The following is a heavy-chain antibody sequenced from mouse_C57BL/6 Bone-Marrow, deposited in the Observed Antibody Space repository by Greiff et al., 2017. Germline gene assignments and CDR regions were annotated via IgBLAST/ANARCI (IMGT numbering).Heavy chain of an antibody. CDR2: ISNGGGST. Sequence: DVMLVESGGGLVQPGGSLKLSCAASGFTFSDYYMYWVRQTPEKRLEWVAYISNGGGSTYYPDTVKGRFTISRDNAKNTLYLQMSRLKSEDTAMYYCAREDMITTRDYYAMDYWGQGTSVTVSS. CDR3: AREDMITTRDYYAMDY. J-gene: IGHJ4*01. CDR1: GFTFSDYY. V-gene: IGHV5-12*01. D-gene: IGHD2-4*01.